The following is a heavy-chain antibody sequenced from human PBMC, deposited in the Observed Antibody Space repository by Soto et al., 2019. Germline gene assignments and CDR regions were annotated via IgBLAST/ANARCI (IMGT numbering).Heavy chain of an antibody. D-gene: IGHD1-1*01. Sequence: SETLSLTCSVSGGSISTVGHYWTWIRQPPGKGLEWIGSIYHTGSTYYSKSLRSRLTMSVDTSKSQFSLRLSSVTASDTAVYYCARATGTLRSRNCDYWGQGSLVTVSS. J-gene: IGHJ4*02. CDR2: IYHTGST. CDR3: ARATGTLRSRNCDY. CDR1: GGSISTVGHY. V-gene: IGHV4-31*03.